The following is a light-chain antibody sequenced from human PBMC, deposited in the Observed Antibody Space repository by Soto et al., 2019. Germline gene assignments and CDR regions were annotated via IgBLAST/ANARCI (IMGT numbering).Light chain of an antibody. J-gene: IGKJ1*01. V-gene: IGKV1-5*03. CDR3: QQYNSYSWT. CDR2: KAS. Sequence: DIQMTQSPSTLSASVGDRVTITCRASQSISSCLAWYQHKPWKAPKLLIYKASSLESGVPSRCSRSGSATEFTLTIRSLQPDDFETYYCQQYNSYSWTFGQGTKVEIK. CDR1: QSISSC.